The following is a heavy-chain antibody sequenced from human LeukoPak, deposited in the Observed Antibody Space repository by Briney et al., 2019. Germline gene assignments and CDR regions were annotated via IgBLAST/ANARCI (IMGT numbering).Heavy chain of an antibody. Sequence: GSLRLSFAVSGFTFSSYWMHWVRQAPGKGLVWVSRINSYGSSTYYADSVKGRFSISRENAKNTLYLQMNSLRAEDTAVYYCARGYGDWFDPWGQGTLVTVSS. CDR1: GFTFSSYW. V-gene: IGHV3-74*01. CDR2: INSYGSST. CDR3: ARGYGDWFDP. D-gene: IGHD4-17*01. J-gene: IGHJ5*02.